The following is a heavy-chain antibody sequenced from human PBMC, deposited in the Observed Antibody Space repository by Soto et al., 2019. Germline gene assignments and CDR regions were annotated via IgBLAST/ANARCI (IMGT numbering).Heavy chain of an antibody. J-gene: IGHJ4*02. V-gene: IGHV4-30-2*01. Sequence: QLQLQESGSGLVKPSQTLSLTCAVSVGSISIGGYSWIWIRQPPGKGLEWIGYVYHCGSTYYNPKLKSRVTISVDRSKNQFSLKLSSVTAADTAVYYCAGGIAARPLGYWGQGTLVTVSS. CDR1: VGSISIGGYS. CDR3: AGGIAARPLGY. CDR2: VYHCGST. D-gene: IGHD6-6*01.